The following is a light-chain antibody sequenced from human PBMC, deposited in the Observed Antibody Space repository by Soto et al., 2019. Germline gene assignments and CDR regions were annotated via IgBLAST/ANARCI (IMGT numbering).Light chain of an antibody. CDR2: APS. V-gene: IGKV3-15*01. J-gene: IGKJ3*01. CDR1: QSVSGN. CDR3: QQYNNWPPIT. Sequence: EIVMTQSPATLSVSPGERATLSCRASQSVSGNLAWYQQKPGQAPRLLIYAPSTMATGIPARFSGSGSGTEFTLTIRSLQSEDFAVYYCQQYNNWPPITFGPGTKVDIK.